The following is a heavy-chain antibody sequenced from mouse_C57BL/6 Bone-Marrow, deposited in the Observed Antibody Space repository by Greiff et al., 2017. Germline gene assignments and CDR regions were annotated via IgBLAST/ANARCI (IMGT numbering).Heavy chain of an antibody. CDR1: GFTFSSYG. J-gene: IGHJ4*01. D-gene: IGHD1-1*01. CDR2: ISSGGSYT. V-gene: IGHV5-6*01. CDR3: ARLGYGSEAMDD. Sequence: EVNVVESGGDLVKPGGSLKLSCAASGFTFSSYGMSWVRQTPDKRLEWVATISSGGSYTYYPDSVKGRFTISRDNAKNNLYLQMSSLKSEDTAMYYCARLGYGSEAMDDWGQGTSVTVSS.